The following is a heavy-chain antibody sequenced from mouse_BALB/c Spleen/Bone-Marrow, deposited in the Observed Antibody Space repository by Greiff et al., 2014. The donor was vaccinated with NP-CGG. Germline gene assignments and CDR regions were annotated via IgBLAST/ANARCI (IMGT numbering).Heavy chain of an antibody. CDR1: GYTFTDYN. CDR3: ARGAAYGYYLGLAY. Sequence: VQLQQSGPELVKPGASVKISCKASGYTFTDYNMHWVKQSHGKSLKWIGYIYPYNGGTVYKQKFKSKATLTVDNSSSTANMELRSLTSEDSAVYYCARGAAYGYYLGLAYWGQGTLVTVSA. V-gene: IGHV1S29*02. J-gene: IGHJ3*01. CDR2: IYPYNGGT. D-gene: IGHD2-3*01.